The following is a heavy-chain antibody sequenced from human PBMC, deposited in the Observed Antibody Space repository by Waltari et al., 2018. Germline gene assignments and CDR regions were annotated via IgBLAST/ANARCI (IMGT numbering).Heavy chain of an antibody. CDR1: GGAISSGGYY. CDR3: ARWYHPGGMDV. D-gene: IGHD2-15*01. CDR2: IHYSGST. Sequence: QVQLQESGPGLVKPSQTLSLTCTVSGGAISSGGYYWSWIRQHPGKGLEWIGYIHYSGSTYYNPSLKSLVTISVDTSKNQFALKLCSVTAADTAVYYCARWYHPGGMDVWGQGTTVTVSS. V-gene: IGHV4-31*01. J-gene: IGHJ6*02.